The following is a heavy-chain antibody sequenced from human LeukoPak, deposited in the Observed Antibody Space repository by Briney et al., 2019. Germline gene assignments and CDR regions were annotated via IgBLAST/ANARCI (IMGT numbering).Heavy chain of an antibody. J-gene: IGHJ4*02. Sequence: GASVKVSCKASGYTFTSYGISWVRQAPGQGLEWMGWISAYNGNTKYAQKLQGRVTMTTDTSTNTAYMELRSLRSDDTAVYYCARAGQYSVPMGMDYWGQGTLVTVSS. CDR1: GYTFTSYG. CDR3: ARAGQYSVPMGMDY. CDR2: ISAYNGNT. D-gene: IGHD4-17*01. V-gene: IGHV1-18*01.